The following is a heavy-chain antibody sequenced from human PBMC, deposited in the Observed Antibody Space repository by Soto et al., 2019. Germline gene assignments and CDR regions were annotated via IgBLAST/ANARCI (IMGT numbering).Heavy chain of an antibody. D-gene: IGHD5-12*01. Sequence: QVQLVESGGGLVKPGGSLRLSCAASGFTFSDYYMSWIRQAPGKGLEGVSDISSSGSTIYYAAAVKGRFTISRDNAKNALYLQMTSLRAEDTAVYCCARMAPPIASWGQGPLVTVSS. CDR3: ARMAPPIAS. J-gene: IGHJ4*02. V-gene: IGHV3-11*01. CDR2: ISSSGSTI. CDR1: GFTFSDYY.